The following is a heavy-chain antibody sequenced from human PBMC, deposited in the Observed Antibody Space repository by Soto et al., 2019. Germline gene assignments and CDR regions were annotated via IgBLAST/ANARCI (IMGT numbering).Heavy chain of an antibody. CDR1: GYTFTSYS. Sequence: QVQLVQSGAEVKKPGASVKVSCKASGYTFTSYSFSWVRQAPGQGLEWMGWISAYNGNTNYARKLQGRVTMTTDTSTSMADMGLRTLRSDDNALYYYARDLGGGFVADWGQGAQVCVSA. J-gene: IGHJ1*01. V-gene: IGHV1-18*01. D-gene: IGHD3-16*01. CDR3: ARDLGGGFVAD. CDR2: ISAYNGNT.